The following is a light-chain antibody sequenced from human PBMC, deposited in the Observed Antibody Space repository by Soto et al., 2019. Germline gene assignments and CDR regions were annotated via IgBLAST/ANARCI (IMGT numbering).Light chain of an antibody. V-gene: IGKV1-12*01. CDR2: ATS. Sequence: DIQMTQSPSSVSASVGDRVTITCRASQDISTWLAWYQQKPGEAPKLLISATSSLQTGVPSRFSGSGSATDFTLTISSLQPEDFATYYCQQLNSYPITFGQGTRLEIK. CDR1: QDISTW. CDR3: QQLNSYPIT. J-gene: IGKJ5*01.